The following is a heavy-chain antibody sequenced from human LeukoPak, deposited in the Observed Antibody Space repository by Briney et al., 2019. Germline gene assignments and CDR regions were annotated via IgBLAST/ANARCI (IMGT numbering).Heavy chain of an antibody. D-gene: IGHD2-2*01. CDR1: GFTFSSYA. Sequence: PGGSLRLSCAAPGFTFSSYAMSWVRQAPGKGLEWASAISGSGGSTYYADSVKGRFTISRDNSKNTLYLQMNSLRAEDTAVYYCAKDAGSIVVVPAAPQGPPSRNVWGQGTTVTVSS. CDR3: AKDAGSIVVVPAAPQGPPSRNV. J-gene: IGHJ6*02. CDR2: ISGSGGST. V-gene: IGHV3-23*01.